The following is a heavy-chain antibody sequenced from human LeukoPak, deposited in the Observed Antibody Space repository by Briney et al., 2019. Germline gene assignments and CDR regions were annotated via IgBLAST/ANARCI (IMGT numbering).Heavy chain of an antibody. CDR1: GLILSSSA. V-gene: IGHV3-23*01. J-gene: IGHJ4*02. CDR3: AKDSAKKYDDY. Sequence: GGSLRLSCTACGLILSSSAMSWVRLARGRALVWVSGFRGSDGSTYYADSVKGRFTISRDNSKNTLFLQMNSLRAEDTAVYYCAKDSAKKYDDYWGQGTLVTVSS. CDR2: FRGSDGST. D-gene: IGHD2/OR15-2a*01.